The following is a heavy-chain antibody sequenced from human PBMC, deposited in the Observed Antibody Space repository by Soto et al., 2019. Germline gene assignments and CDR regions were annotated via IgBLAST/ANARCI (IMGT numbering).Heavy chain of an antibody. V-gene: IGHV3-23*01. Sequence: EVQLLESGGGLVQPGGSLRLSCAASGFTFSSYAMRWVRQAPGKGLEWVSAIIGSGGSTYYADSVKGRFTISRDNSKNTLYLQMYSLRAEDTAVYYCAKGGRKQQLGYDYYGMDVWGQGTTVTVSS. J-gene: IGHJ6*02. CDR1: GFTFSSYA. CDR2: IIGSGGST. D-gene: IGHD6-13*01. CDR3: AKGGRKQQLGYDYYGMDV.